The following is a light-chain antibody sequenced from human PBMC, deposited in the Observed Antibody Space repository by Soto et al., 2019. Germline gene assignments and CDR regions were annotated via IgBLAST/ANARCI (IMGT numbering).Light chain of an antibody. CDR1: QSISGN. Sequence: EIVMTQSPATLSVSPGESATLSCRASQSISGNLAWYQQKPGLSPRLLIYHTSTRATGVPARFSGSGSGTEFSLTISSLQSEAFAVYYCQRYDNWPLTFGGGTKVEIK. J-gene: IGKJ4*01. CDR2: HTS. V-gene: IGKV3-15*01. CDR3: QRYDNWPLT.